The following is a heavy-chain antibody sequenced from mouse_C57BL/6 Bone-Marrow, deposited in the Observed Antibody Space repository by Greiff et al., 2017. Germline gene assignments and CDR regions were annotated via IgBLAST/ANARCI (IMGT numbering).Heavy chain of an antibody. Sequence: EVKLMESGGDLVKPGGSLKLSCAASGFTFSSYGMSWVRQTPDKRLEWVATISSGGSYTYYPDSVKGRFTISRDNAKNTLYLQMSSLKSEDTAMYYCERQVLHGSPHWYFDVWGTGTTVTVPS. V-gene: IGHV5-6*01. CDR2: ISSGGSYT. J-gene: IGHJ1*03. CDR3: ERQVLHGSPHWYFDV. D-gene: IGHD6-2*01. CDR1: GFTFSSYG.